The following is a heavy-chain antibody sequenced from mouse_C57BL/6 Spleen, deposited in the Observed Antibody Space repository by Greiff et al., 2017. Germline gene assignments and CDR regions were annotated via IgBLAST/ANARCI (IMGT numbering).Heavy chain of an antibody. CDR2: LLPGSGST. V-gene: IGHV1-9*01. D-gene: IGHD2-4*01. Sequence: QVQLQQSGAELMKPGASVKLSCKATGYTFTGYWIEWVKQRPGHGLEWIGELLPGSGSTNYNEKFKVKATFTADTSSNTASMQLSSLTTEDAAIYYCARGGYDYDDGHWYFDVWGTGTTVTVSS. CDR3: ARGGYDYDDGHWYFDV. CDR1: GYTFTGYW. J-gene: IGHJ1*03.